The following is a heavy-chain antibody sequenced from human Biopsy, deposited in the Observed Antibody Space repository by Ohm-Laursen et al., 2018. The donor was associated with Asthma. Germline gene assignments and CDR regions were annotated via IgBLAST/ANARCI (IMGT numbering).Heavy chain of an antibody. CDR2: ISYSGST. J-gene: IGHJ4*02. D-gene: IGHD5-18*01. Sequence: SETLSLTCTVSYGSITSGGHYWSWIRQPPGKGLEWIGYISYSGSTNYNPSLKSRVTISVDTSKNQFSLKLSSVTAADTAVYYCARDFVDSAMDYFDYWGQGTLVTVSS. V-gene: IGHV4-61*08. CDR3: ARDFVDSAMDYFDY. CDR1: YGSITSGGHY.